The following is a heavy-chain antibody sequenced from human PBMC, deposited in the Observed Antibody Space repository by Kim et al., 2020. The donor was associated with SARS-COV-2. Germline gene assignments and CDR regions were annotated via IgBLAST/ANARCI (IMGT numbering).Heavy chain of an antibody. CDR3: ASHPTDGKYYYGMDV. Sequence: SVKVSCKTSGGPFSNYAISWVRQAPGQGLEWMGGILSMFGRPDYAQNFQGRVTITADESTSTVYMELNSLRSEDTAVYFCASHPTDGKYYYGMDVWGQG. CDR1: GGPFSNYA. J-gene: IGHJ6*02. CDR2: ILSMFGRP. V-gene: IGHV1-69*13.